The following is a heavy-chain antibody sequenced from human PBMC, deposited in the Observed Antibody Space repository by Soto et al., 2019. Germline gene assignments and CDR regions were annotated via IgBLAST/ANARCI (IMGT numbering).Heavy chain of an antibody. D-gene: IGHD2-15*01. V-gene: IGHV3-30*18. CDR1: GFIFSTYG. Sequence: QAQLVASGGGEAQPGRSLRLSCAASGFIFSTYGIHWVRQAPGKGLEWVAFISYDGTTEDYGEHVRGRFSISRDNSQKAVDLLLNSLRPDDTATYFCAKSRGGNARDAFDTGGQGTRVTVS. CDR3: AKSRGGNARDAFDT. CDR2: ISYDGTTE. J-gene: IGHJ3*01.